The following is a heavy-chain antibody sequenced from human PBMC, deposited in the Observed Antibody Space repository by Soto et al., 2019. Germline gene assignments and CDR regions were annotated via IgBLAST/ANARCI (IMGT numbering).Heavy chain of an antibody. D-gene: IGHD1-26*01. CDR1: GFTFSDYA. Sequence: GGSLRLSCAASGFTFSDYAMHWVRQTPGKGLEWVAAISYDGSNKYYADSVKGRFTISRDNSKNTLYLQMNTLRLEDTAIYYCARDTIEGAIRFDYWGQGPLVTVSS. J-gene: IGHJ4*02. CDR3: ARDTIEGAIRFDY. CDR2: ISYDGSNK. V-gene: IGHV3-30-3*01.